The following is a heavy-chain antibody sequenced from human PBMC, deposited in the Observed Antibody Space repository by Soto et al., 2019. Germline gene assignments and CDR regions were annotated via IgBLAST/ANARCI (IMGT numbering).Heavy chain of an antibody. J-gene: IGHJ4*02. CDR2: IHHSGTT. D-gene: IGHD4-17*01. CDR1: GGSFSSFY. Sequence: SETLSLTCTVYGGSFSSFYWSWIRQSPGKGLEWIGEIHHSGTTNYNPSLKSRVTISVDTSKNQFSLKLSSVTAADTAVYYCARGVTTVTTIDYWGQGTLVTVS. V-gene: IGHV4-34*01. CDR3: ARGVTTVTTIDY.